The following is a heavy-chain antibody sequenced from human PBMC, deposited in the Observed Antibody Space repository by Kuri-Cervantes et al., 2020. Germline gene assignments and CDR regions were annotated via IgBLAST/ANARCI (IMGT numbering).Heavy chain of an antibody. CDR1: GFTFRSYS. V-gene: IGHV3-21*03. D-gene: IGHD4-17*01. CDR3: TTLTVTTGGVDY. CDR2: ISSSSLYI. Sequence: GESLKISCAASGFTFRSYSMDWVRQAPSKGLEWVSSISSSSLYIYYTDPVKGRFTISRDDAKNSLFLQMNSLKTEDTAVYYCTTLTVTTGGVDYWGQGTLVTVSS. J-gene: IGHJ4*02.